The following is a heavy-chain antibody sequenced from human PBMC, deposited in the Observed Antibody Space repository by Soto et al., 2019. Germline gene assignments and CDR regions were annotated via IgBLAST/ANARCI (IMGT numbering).Heavy chain of an antibody. J-gene: IGHJ4*02. Sequence: PGGSLRLSCAASGFTFSSYAMSWVRQAPGKGLEWVSAISGSGGSTYYADSVKGRFTISRDNSKNTLYLQMNSLRAEDTAVYYCAKDLIALLEWLDGDQFDYWGQGTLVTVSS. CDR2: ISGSGGST. D-gene: IGHD3-3*01. V-gene: IGHV3-23*01. CDR1: GFTFSSYA. CDR3: AKDLIALLEWLDGDQFDY.